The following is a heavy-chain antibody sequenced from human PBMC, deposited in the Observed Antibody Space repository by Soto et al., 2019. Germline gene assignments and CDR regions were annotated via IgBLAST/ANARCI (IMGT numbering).Heavy chain of an antibody. CDR1: GFTFDDYA. CDR3: AASRSYCLDY. V-gene: IGHV3-9*01. D-gene: IGHD3-10*01. J-gene: IGHJ4*02. Sequence: PGGSLRLSCAASGFTFDDYAMHWVRQTPGKGPEWVSGISWNSINIDYADSVKGRFTISRDNAKNFLYLQMNSLRAEDTALYYRAASRSYCLDYWGQGTLVTVYS. CDR2: ISWNSINI.